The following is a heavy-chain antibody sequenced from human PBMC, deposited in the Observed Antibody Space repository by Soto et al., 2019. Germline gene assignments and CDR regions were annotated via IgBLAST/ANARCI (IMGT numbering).Heavy chain of an antibody. CDR1: GFSFDDYA. Sequence: EVQVVEWGGGLEQPGRSLRLSCAASGFSFDDYAMHWVRQAPGKGLEWVSCISWNSGNIVYSDSVKGRFTISRDNAKNSVSLQMNSLRAEDTALYYCTKGSSTSCFSPLDHWGQGTLVTVSS. J-gene: IGHJ4*02. D-gene: IGHD2-2*01. V-gene: IGHV3-9*01. CDR2: ISWNSGNI. CDR3: TKGSSTSCFSPLDH.